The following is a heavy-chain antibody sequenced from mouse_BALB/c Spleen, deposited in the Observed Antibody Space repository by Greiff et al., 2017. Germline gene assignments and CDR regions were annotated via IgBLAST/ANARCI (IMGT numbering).Heavy chain of an antibody. V-gene: IGHV5-17*02. CDR3: ARRYGSSPYYFDY. CDR1: GFTFSSFG. D-gene: IGHD1-1*01. Sequence: EVNLVESGGGLVQPGGSRKLSCAASGFTFSSFGMHWVRQAPEKGLEWVAYISSGSSTIYYADTVKGRFTISRDNPKNTLFLQMTSLRSEDTAMYYCARRYGSSPYYFDYWGQGTTLTVSS. CDR2: ISSGSSTI. J-gene: IGHJ2*01.